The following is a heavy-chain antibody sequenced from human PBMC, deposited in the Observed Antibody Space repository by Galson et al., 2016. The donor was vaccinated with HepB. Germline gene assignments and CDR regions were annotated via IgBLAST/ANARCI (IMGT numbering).Heavy chain of an antibody. CDR3: ARDRDRSLDY. J-gene: IGHJ4*02. D-gene: IGHD3-10*01. V-gene: IGHV1-18*04. CDR2: ISAHNGDT. Sequence: SVKVSCKASGYTFTTNGISRVRQAPGQGLEWMGWISAHNGDTNSPQKLQGRVTLTTDTSTRTAYMELRSLTSDDTAVYYCARDRDRSLDYWGQGTLVTVSS. CDR1: GYTFTTNG.